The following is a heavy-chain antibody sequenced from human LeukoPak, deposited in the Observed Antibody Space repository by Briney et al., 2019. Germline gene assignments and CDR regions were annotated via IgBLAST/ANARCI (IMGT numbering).Heavy chain of an antibody. J-gene: IGHJ3*02. Sequence: ASVTVSCKTSGYSENFYGITWVRQAPGQGLEWMGWISAYNGNTNYAQKLQGRVTMTTDTSTSTAYMELRSLRSDDTAVYYCASSEYYYGSGSYANDAFDIWGQGTMVTVSS. CDR2: ISAYNGNT. CDR1: GYSENFYG. V-gene: IGHV1-18*01. CDR3: ASSEYYYGSGSYANDAFDI. D-gene: IGHD3-10*01.